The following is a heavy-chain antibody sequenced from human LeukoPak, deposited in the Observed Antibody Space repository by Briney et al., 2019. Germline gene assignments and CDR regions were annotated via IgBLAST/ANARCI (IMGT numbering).Heavy chain of an antibody. V-gene: IGHV4-4*02. D-gene: IGHD1-1*01. CDR2: IYHSGST. CDR1: GAFINNSNW. Sequence: SETLSLTCAVSGAFINNSNWWSWVRQPPGKGLEWIGEIYHSGSTNYTPSLKSRVTISVDKSKNQLSLKLSSVTAADTAVYYCARGLTGPTVRYYYNYYMDVWGKGITVTISS. J-gene: IGHJ6*03. CDR3: ARGLTGPTVRYYYNYYMDV.